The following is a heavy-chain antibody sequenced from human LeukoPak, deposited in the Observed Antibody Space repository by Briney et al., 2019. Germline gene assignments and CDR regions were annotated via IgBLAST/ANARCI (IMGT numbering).Heavy chain of an antibody. CDR3: AREWNYYDSSGPDAFDI. CDR2: ISAYNGNT. D-gene: IGHD3-22*01. J-gene: IGHJ3*02. Sequence: ASVKVSCKASGYTFTSCGISWVRRAPGQGLEWMGWISAYNGNTNYAQKLQGRVTMTTDTSTSTAYIELRSLRSDDTAVYYCAREWNYYDSSGPDAFDIWGQGTMVTVSS. CDR1: GYTFTSCG. V-gene: IGHV1-18*01.